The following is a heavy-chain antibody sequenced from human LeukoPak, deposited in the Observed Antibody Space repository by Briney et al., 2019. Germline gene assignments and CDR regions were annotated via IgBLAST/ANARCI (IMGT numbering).Heavy chain of an antibody. CDR2: ISSSSGMI. V-gene: IGHV3-48*02. CDR1: GFTFRSNS. Sequence: PGGSLRLSCAASGFTFRSNSVNWVRQAPGKGLEWVSYISSSSGMISYADSVKGRFTISRDNAKNSLYLQMNSLRDEDTAVYYCARDLTGDWYFDLWGRGTLVTVSS. CDR3: ARDLTGDWYFDL. J-gene: IGHJ2*01. D-gene: IGHD7-27*01.